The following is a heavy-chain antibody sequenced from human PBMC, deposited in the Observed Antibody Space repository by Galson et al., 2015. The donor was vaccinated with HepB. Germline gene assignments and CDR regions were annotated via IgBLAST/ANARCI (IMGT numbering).Heavy chain of an antibody. J-gene: IGHJ4*02. CDR3: ARSTLLDY. Sequence: SVKVSCKASGYTFTSYDINWVRQAPGQRLEWMGWINPGNGNTKYAQKFQGRVTLTRDTSATTAYMELSSLRSEDTAVYHCARSTLLDYWGQGTLVTVSS. V-gene: IGHV1-3*01. CDR1: GYTFTSYD. CDR2: INPGNGNT.